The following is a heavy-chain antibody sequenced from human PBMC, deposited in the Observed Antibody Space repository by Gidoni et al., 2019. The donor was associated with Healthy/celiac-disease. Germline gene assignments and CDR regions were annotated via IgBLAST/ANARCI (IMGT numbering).Heavy chain of an antibody. CDR2: ISYDGSNK. J-gene: IGHJ4*02. Sequence: QVQLVESGGGVVQPGRPLRLSCAASGFTFCSYAMHWVRQAPGKGLEWVAVISYDGSNKYYADSVKGRFTISRDNSKNTLYLQMNSLRAEDTAVYYCARDLSMVRGVIEDYWGQGTLVTVSS. CDR3: ARDLSMVRGVIEDY. V-gene: IGHV3-30-3*01. D-gene: IGHD3-10*01. CDR1: GFTFCSYA.